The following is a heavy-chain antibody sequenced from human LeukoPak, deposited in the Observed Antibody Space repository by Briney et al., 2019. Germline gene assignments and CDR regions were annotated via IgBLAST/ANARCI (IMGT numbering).Heavy chain of an antibody. Sequence: GGSLRLSCAASRFTFSSYAMSWVRRAPGKGLEWVSAISRSGGSTYYADSVKGRFTISRDNSKNALYLQMNSLRAEDTAIYYCAKDPSGNYYFDYWGQGTLVTVSS. J-gene: IGHJ4*02. CDR1: RFTFSSYA. V-gene: IGHV3-23*01. D-gene: IGHD1-26*01. CDR3: AKDPSGNYYFDY. CDR2: ISRSGGST.